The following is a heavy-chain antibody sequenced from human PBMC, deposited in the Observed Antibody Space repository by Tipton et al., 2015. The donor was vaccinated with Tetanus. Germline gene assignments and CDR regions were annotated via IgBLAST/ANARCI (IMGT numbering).Heavy chain of an antibody. D-gene: IGHD2-15*01. CDR3: ARPHSQYWYFDL. CDR1: GGSISSYY. CDR2: IYYSGST. J-gene: IGHJ2*01. Sequence: GLVKPSETLSLTCTVSGGSISSYYWSWIRQPPGKGLEWIGYIYYSGSTNYNPSLKSRVTISVDTSKNQFSLKLSSVTAADTAVYYCARPHSQYWYFDLWGRGTLVTVSS. V-gene: IGHV4-59*08.